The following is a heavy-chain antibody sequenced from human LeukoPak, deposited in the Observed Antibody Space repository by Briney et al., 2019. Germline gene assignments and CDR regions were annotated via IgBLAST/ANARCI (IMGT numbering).Heavy chain of an antibody. CDR2: ISGSGGST. D-gene: IGHD2-2*01. Sequence: LPGGSLRLSCAASGFTFSSYSMNWVRQAPGKGLEWVSAISGSGGSTYYADSVKGRFTISRDNPKNTLYLQMNSLRAEDTAVYYCAKEPDIVVVPAATGQIVWGQGTMVTVSS. J-gene: IGHJ3*01. CDR1: GFTFSSYS. V-gene: IGHV3-23*01. CDR3: AKEPDIVVVPAATGQIV.